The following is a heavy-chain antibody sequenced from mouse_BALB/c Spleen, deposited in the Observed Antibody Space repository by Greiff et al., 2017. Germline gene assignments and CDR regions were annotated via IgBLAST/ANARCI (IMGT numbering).Heavy chain of an antibody. J-gene: IGHJ4*01. D-gene: IGHD4-1*02. CDR1: GYSITSDYA. Sequence: EVKLEESGPGLVKPSQSLSLTCTVTGYSITSDYAWNWIRQFPGNKLEWMGYISYSGSTSYNPSLKSRISITRDTSKNQFFLQLNSVTTEDTATYFSARATVTVGYAMESWGEGTSVTVSP. CDR3: ARATVTVGYAMES. V-gene: IGHV3-2*02. CDR2: ISYSGST.